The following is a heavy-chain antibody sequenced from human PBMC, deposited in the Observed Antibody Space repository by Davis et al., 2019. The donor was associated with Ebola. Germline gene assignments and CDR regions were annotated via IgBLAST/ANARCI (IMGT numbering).Heavy chain of an antibody. V-gene: IGHV3-11*06. J-gene: IGHJ6*04. D-gene: IGHD3-3*01. Sequence: GRFSISRDNAKNSLYLQMSSLRAEDTAVYYCARETQNVLRYLEWLTTYDMDVWGKGTTVTVSS. CDR3: ARETQNVLRYLEWLTTYDMDV.